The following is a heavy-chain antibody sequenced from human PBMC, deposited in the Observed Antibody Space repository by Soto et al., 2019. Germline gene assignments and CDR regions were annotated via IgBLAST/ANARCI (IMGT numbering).Heavy chain of an antibody. V-gene: IGHV3-21*01. J-gene: IGHJ6*02. Sequence: EVHLVESGGGLVKPGGSLRLSCAVSGFTFSSCTMNWVRQAPGKGLEWVSSISTSTSHIYYADSVKGGFTISRDNAKNSLFLQMNSLGAEDTAVYYCSGCSGGACHQNYGMDVWGQGTTVTVSS. D-gene: IGHD2-15*01. CDR2: ISTSTSHI. CDR1: GFTFSSCT. CDR3: SGCSGGACHQNYGMDV.